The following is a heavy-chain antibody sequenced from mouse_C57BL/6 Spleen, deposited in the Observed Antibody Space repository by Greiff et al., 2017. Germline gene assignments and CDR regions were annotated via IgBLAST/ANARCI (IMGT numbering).Heavy chain of an antibody. V-gene: IGHV1-4*01. CDR2: INPSSGYT. D-gene: IGHD2-2*01. CDR3: AREDYGYDEGYAMDY. J-gene: IGHJ4*01. CDR1: GYTFTSYT. Sequence: QVQLQQSGAELARPGASVKMSCKASGYTFTSYTMHWVKQRPGQGLEWIGYINPSSGYTKYNQKFKDKATLTADKSSSTAYMQLSSLTSEDSAVYYCAREDYGYDEGYAMDYWGQGTSVTVSS.